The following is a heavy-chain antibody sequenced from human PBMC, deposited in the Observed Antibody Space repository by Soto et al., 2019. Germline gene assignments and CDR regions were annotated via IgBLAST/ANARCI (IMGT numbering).Heavy chain of an antibody. CDR1: GGSISSSNW. J-gene: IGHJ2*01. CDR2: IYHSGST. Sequence: QVQLQESGPGLVKPSGTLSLTCAVSGGSISSSNWWSWVRQPPGKGLEWIGEIYHSGSTYYNPSHKSRVPISVDQSKDPCSLTLSSVTAADTAVYDCAKVGYWYFDLWGRGTLVTVSA. CDR3: AKVGYWYFDL. V-gene: IGHV4-4*02.